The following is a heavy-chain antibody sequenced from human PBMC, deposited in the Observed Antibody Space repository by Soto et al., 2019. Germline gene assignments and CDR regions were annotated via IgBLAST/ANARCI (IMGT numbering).Heavy chain of an antibody. CDR3: VKEGSGWSYLDH. D-gene: IGHD6-19*01. J-gene: IGHJ4*02. CDR2: IYHSGSI. V-gene: IGHV4-4*02. CDR1: SGSISSTNW. Sequence: QVQLQESGPELVKPSGTLSLSCVVSSGSISSTNWWSWVRQPPGRGLEWIVAIYHSGSINYNPSLRSRVTISVDKSKNQFSLNLISVTAADTAVYFCVKEGSGWSYLDHWGQGILVTVSS.